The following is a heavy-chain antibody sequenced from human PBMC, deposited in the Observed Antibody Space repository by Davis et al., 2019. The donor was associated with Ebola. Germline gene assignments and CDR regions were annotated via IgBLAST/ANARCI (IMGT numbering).Heavy chain of an antibody. CDR2: IYYSGST. V-gene: IGHV4-39*07. CDR1: GGSISSSSYY. J-gene: IGHJ4*02. CDR3: ARDHSSSWYDQYFDY. D-gene: IGHD6-13*01. Sequence: PSETLSLTCTVSGGSISSSSYYWGWIRQPPGKGLEWIGSIYYSGSTYYNPSLKSRVTISVDTSKNQFSLKLSSVTAADTAVYYCARDHSSSWYDQYFDYWGQGTLVTVSS.